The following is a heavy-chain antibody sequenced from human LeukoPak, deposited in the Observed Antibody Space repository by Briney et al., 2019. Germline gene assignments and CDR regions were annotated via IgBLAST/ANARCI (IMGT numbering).Heavy chain of an antibody. J-gene: IGHJ4*02. CDR3: AREAGATDIAVAPTFEFDY. Sequence: GGSLRLSCAASGFTFSSYAMHWVRQAPGKGLEWVAVISYDGSNKYYADSVKGRFTISRDNSKNTLYLQMNSLRAEDTAVYYCAREAGATDIAVAPTFEFDYWGQGTLVTVSS. CDR2: ISYDGSNK. D-gene: IGHD6-19*01. V-gene: IGHV3-30-3*01. CDR1: GFTFSSYA.